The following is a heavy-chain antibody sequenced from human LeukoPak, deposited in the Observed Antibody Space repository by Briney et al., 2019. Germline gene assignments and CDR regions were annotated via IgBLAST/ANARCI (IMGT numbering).Heavy chain of an antibody. CDR3: ARQYSGYDFAEDY. CDR1: GGTFSTYT. Sequence: ASVKVSCKASGGTFSTYTVSWVRQAPGQGLEWMGGIIPIFGTANYAQKFQGRVTITTDESTSTAYMELSSLRSEDTAVYYCARQYSGYDFAEDYWGQGTLVTVSS. V-gene: IGHV1-69*05. J-gene: IGHJ4*02. D-gene: IGHD5-12*01. CDR2: IIPIFGTA.